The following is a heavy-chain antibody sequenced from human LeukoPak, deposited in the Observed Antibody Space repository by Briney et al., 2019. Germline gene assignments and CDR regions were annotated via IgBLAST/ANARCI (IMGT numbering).Heavy chain of an antibody. CDR2: ISAYNGNT. D-gene: IGHD2-21*02. J-gene: IGHJ4*02. Sequence: APVKVSCKASGYTFTSYGISWVRQAPGQGLEWMGWISAYNGNTNYAQKFQGRVTMTTDTSTSTAYMELRSLRSDDTAVYYCARDRPLINIVVVTAKDYWGQGTLVTVSS. CDR1: GYTFTSYG. CDR3: ARDRPLINIVVVTAKDY. V-gene: IGHV1-18*01.